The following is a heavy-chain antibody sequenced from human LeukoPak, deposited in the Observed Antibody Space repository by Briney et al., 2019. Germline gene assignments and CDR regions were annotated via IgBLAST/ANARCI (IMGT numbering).Heavy chain of an antibody. CDR3: AREAEGHYYFDY. D-gene: IGHD6-19*01. J-gene: IGHJ4*02. Sequence: ASVKVSCKASGGTFSSYAISWVRQAPGQGLEWMGGLIPIFGTANYAQKFQGRVTITTDESTSTAYMELSSLRSEDTAVYYCAREAEGHYYFDYWGQGTLVTVSS. V-gene: IGHV1-69*05. CDR1: GGTFSSYA. CDR2: LIPIFGTA.